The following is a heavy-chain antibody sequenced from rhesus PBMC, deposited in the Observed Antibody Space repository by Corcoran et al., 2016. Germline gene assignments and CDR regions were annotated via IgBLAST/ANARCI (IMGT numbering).Heavy chain of an antibody. CDR3: ARVAAAAFNV. D-gene: IGHD6-25*01. V-gene: IGHV4-160*01. Sequence: QVQLQQWGEGLVKPSDTLSLTCAVYGVSVSGYWWCWIRPPPGQGLEWIARIRSGGSTNYNPSLKSRVTISIDTSKNQFSLKLSSVTAADTAVYYCARVAAAAFNVWGRGVLVTVSS. CDR2: IRSGGST. CDR1: GVSVSGYW. J-gene: IGHJ5-2*02.